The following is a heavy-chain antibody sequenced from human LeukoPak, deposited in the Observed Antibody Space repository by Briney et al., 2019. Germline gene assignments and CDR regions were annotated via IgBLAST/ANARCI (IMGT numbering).Heavy chain of an antibody. D-gene: IGHD3-22*01. CDR1: GFTFSSSA. J-gene: IGHJ1*01. CDR2: ISYDVNTK. Sequence: PGGSLRLSCAASGFTFSSSAMHWVRQAPGKGLEWVAVISYDVNTKNYADAVNGRVTISRDNSKNSLYLQMNSLRAEDTAVYYCARGDYYDSSGYSQYFQHWGQGTLVTVSS. CDR3: ARGDYYDSSGYSQYFQH. V-gene: IGHV3-30-3*01.